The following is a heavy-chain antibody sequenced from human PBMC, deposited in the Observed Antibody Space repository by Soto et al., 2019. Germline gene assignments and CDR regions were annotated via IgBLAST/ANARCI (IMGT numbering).Heavy chain of an antibody. CDR1: GYTFTNYW. CDR3: AASIFYYGMDV. CDR2: IYPGDSDT. J-gene: IGHJ6*02. Sequence: PGESLKISCNGSGYTFTNYWIGWVRQMPGKGPEWMGIIYPGDSDTKYNPSFQGQATISADKSITTTYLQWSSLKASDTAIYYCAASIFYYGMDVWGQGTKVTVYS. V-gene: IGHV5-51*01.